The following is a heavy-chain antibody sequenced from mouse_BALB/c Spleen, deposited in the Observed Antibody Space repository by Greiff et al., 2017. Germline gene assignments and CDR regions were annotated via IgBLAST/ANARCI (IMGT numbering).Heavy chain of an antibody. V-gene: IGHV3-6*02. D-gene: IGHD2-12*01. CDR1: GYSITSGYY. J-gene: IGHJ3*01. Sequence: EVQLQESGPGLVKPSQSLSLTCSVTGYSITSGYYWNWIRQFPGNKLEWMGYISYDGSNNYNPSLKNRISITRDTSKNQFFLKLNSVTTEDTATYYCANLRGAYWGQGTLVTVSA. CDR2: ISYDGSN. CDR3: ANLRGAY.